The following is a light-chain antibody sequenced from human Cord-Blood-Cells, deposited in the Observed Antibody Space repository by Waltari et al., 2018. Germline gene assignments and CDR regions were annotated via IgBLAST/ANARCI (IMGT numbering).Light chain of an antibody. Sequence: IQLTQSPYSLSASVGDRVTITCRASQGISSYFAWYQQKPGKAPNLLIYAASTLQSGVPSRFSGSGSGTDFTLTISSLQPEDFATYYCQQLNSYPRTFGQGTKVEIK. V-gene: IGKV1-9*01. CDR2: AAS. J-gene: IGKJ1*01. CDR3: QQLNSYPRT. CDR1: QGISSY.